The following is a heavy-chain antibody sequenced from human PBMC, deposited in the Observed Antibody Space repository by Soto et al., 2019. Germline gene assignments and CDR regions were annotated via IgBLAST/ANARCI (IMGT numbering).Heavy chain of an antibody. J-gene: IGHJ6*02. D-gene: IGHD2-2*01. CDR3: TTDLGYCSSTSCSAYGMDV. CDR2: IKSKTDGGTT. CDR1: GFTFSNAW. Sequence: EVQLVESGGGLVKPGGSLRLSCAASGFTFSNAWMSWVRQAPGKGLEWVGRIKSKTDGGTTDYAAPVKGRFTISRDDSQNTLYLQMNSLKTEDTAVYHCTTDLGYCSSTSCSAYGMDVWGQGTTVTVSS. V-gene: IGHV3-15*01.